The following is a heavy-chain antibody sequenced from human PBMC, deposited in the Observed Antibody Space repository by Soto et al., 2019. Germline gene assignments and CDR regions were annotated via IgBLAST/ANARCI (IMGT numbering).Heavy chain of an antibody. D-gene: IGHD1-7*01. CDR3: GRGRSGELVVFF. V-gene: IGHV1-2*02. CDR2: ISSVTGGK. CDR1: GYTFTGHY. J-gene: IGHJ4*02. Sequence: QVQLVQSGAEVKKPGASVKVSCKASGYTFTGHYIHWVRQAPGQGPEWMGEISSVTGGKKYAQKFEGRVTMTRDTSITTVYMELNNLSPDDTAVYYCGRGRSGELVVFFWGQGTLVSVSS.